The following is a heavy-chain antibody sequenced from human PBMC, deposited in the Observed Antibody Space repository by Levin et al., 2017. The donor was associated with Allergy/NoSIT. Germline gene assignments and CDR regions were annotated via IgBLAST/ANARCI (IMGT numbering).Heavy chain of an antibody. CDR3: ARSQSFVGQQLARSPEADY. Sequence: GESLKISCAASGFTFSDYFMSWIRQAPGKGLEWVSYVSSSTSYTNYADSVKGRFTISRDNAKNSLYLQMNSLRAEDTAVYYCARSQSFVGQQLARSPEADYWGQGTLVTVSS. CDR2: VSSSTSYT. J-gene: IGHJ4*02. CDR1: GFTFSDYF. V-gene: IGHV3-11*03. D-gene: IGHD6-13*01.